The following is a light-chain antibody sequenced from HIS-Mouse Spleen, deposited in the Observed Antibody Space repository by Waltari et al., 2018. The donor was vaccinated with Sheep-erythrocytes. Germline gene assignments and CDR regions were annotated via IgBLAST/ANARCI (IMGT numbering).Light chain of an antibody. Sequence: QAVLTQPSSLSASPGASASLTCTLRSGINVGTYRISLYQQKPGSPPQYLLRYKSDSDKQQGSGVPSRFSGSKDASANAGILLISGLQSEDEADYYCMIWHSSAVVFGGGTKLTVL. CDR2: YKSDSDK. V-gene: IGLV5-45*03. CDR1: SGINVGTYR. J-gene: IGLJ2*01. CDR3: MIWHSSAVV.